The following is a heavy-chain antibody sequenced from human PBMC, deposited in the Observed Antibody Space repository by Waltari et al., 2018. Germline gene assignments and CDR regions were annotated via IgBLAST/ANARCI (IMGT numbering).Heavy chain of an antibody. D-gene: IGHD6-6*01. CDR1: GYTFTSYD. J-gene: IGHJ6*03. Sequence: QVQLVQSGAEVKKPGASVKVSCKASGYTFTSYDINWVRPAPGQGLEWMGWMNPNSGNTGYAQKFQGRVTMTRNTSISTAYMELSSLRSEDTAVYYCARARIAARPDDYYYYMDVWGKGTTVTVSS. V-gene: IGHV1-8*01. CDR3: ARARIAARPDDYYYYMDV. CDR2: MNPNSGNT.